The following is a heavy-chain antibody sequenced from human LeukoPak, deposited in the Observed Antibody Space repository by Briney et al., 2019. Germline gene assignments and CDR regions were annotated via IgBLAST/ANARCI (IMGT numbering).Heavy chain of an antibody. Sequence: GRSLRLSCAASGFTVSSSYMSWVRQAPGKGLEWVSIISSAGTTYYADSVKGRFTISRDNSKNTVYLQVNSLRDEDTAVYYCARDLEAANTYYFDYWGQGTMVTVSS. CDR2: ISSAGTT. D-gene: IGHD6-13*01. V-gene: IGHV3-66*01. CDR1: GFTVSSSY. J-gene: IGHJ4*02. CDR3: ARDLEAANTYYFDY.